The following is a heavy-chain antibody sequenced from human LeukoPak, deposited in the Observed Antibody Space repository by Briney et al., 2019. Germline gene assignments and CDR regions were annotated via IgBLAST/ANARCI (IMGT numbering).Heavy chain of an antibody. CDR1: GGSFTDFY. CDR2: LNHSGRP. J-gene: IGHJ4*02. D-gene: IGHD3-3*01. CDR3: ASSTDYDFIGGL. Sequence: SETLSLTCAVYGGSFTDFYWIWVCQPPGKGLEWIGELNHSGRPSYNSSLKSRVTISLDTSKNQFSLKVTSVTAANTAVYYCASSTDYDFIGGLWAQGTLVTASS. V-gene: IGHV4-34*01.